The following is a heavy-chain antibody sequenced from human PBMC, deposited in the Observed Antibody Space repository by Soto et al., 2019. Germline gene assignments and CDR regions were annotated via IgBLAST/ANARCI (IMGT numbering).Heavy chain of an antibody. CDR1: GGSIRSGGYY. J-gene: IGHJ4*02. D-gene: IGHD3-10*01. CDR3: ARGGYDGSGSPYPAY. V-gene: IGHV4-31*03. Sequence: SETLSLTCTVSGGSIRSGGYYWSWVRQNPRRGLEWIGNIYYSGNTYYNPSLKSRLTISVDTSKNQFSLRLTSVTAADTAVYYCARGGYDGSGSPYPAYWGPGTQVTVSS. CDR2: IYYSGNT.